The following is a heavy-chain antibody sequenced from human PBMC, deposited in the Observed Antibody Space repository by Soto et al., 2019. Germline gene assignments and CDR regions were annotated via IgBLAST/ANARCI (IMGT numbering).Heavy chain of an antibody. Sequence: EVQLVESGGGLVQPGRSLRLSCAASGFTFDDYAMHWVRQAPGKGLEWVSGISWNSGSIGYADSVKGRFTSSRDNAKNSLYLQMNSLRAEDTALYYCAKDIGYYDFWSGYLASGYYYYGMDVWGQGTTVTVSS. CDR2: ISWNSGSI. CDR3: AKDIGYYDFWSGYLASGYYYYGMDV. V-gene: IGHV3-9*01. D-gene: IGHD3-3*01. CDR1: GFTFDDYA. J-gene: IGHJ6*02.